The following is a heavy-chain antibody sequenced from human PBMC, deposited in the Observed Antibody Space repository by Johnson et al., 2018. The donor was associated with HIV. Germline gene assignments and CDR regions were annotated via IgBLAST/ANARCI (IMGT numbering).Heavy chain of an antibody. D-gene: IGHD3-22*01. CDR2: ISYDGSNK. CDR1: GFTFSSYA. J-gene: IGHJ3*02. Sequence: QMQLVESGGGVVQPGRSLRLSCAASGFTFSSYAMHWVRQAPGKGLEWVAVISYDGSNKYYADSVKGRFTISRDNSKNTLYLQMNSLRTEDTAVYYCAKDLGNYWPDAFDIWGQGTLVTVSS. CDR3: AKDLGNYWPDAFDI. V-gene: IGHV3-30*04.